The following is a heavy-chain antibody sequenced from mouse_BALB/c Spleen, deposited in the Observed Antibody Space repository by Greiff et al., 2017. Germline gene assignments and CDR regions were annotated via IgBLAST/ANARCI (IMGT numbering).Heavy chain of an antibody. Sequence: EVQGVESGPGLVKPSQSLSLTCTVTGYSITSDYAWNWIRQFPGNKLEWMGYISYSGSTSYNPSLKSRISITRDTSKNQFFLQLNSVTTEDTATYYCARSPWDWYFDVWGAGTTVTVSS. CDR3: ARSPWDWYFDV. J-gene: IGHJ1*01. CDR2: ISYSGST. D-gene: IGHD4-1*01. V-gene: IGHV3-2*02. CDR1: GYSITSDYA.